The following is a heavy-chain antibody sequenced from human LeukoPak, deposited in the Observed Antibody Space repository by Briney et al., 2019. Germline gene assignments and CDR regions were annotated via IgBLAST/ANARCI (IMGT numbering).Heavy chain of an antibody. V-gene: IGHV3-9*01. Sequence: GGSLRLSCAASGFTFDDYAMHWVRQAPGKGLEWVSGISWNSGSIGYADSVKGRFTISRDNAKNSLYLQMNSLRAEDTAVYYCAKELTSITQGDAFDIWGQGTMVTVSS. CDR1: GFTFDDYA. J-gene: IGHJ3*02. D-gene: IGHD3-3*01. CDR2: ISWNSGSI. CDR3: AKELTSITQGDAFDI.